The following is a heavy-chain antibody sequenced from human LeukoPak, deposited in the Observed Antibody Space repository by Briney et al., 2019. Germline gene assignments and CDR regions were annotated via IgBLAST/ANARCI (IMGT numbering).Heavy chain of an antibody. CDR3: ARSPVVAGTLSDI. CDR2: IYPGDSDT. CDR1: GYSFTSYW. V-gene: IGHV5-51*01. Sequence: GESLQISCKGSGYSFTSYWIGWVRQLPGKGPEWMGIIYPGDSDTRYSPSFQGQVTISADKSISTAYLQWSSLKASDTAMYYCARSPVVAGTLSDIWGQGTMVTVSS. D-gene: IGHD6-19*01. J-gene: IGHJ3*02.